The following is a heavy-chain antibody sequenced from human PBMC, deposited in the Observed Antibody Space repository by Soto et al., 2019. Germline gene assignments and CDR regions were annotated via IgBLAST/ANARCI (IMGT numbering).Heavy chain of an antibody. CDR3: ARVGSSSVVFDP. Sequence: ASVKVSCKASGYTFTGYYMHWVRQAPGQGLEWMGWINPNSGGTNYAQKFQGRVTMTRDTSISTAYMELSRLRSADTAVYYCARVGSSSVVFDPWGQGTLVTVSS. D-gene: IGHD6-6*01. CDR1: GYTFTGYY. CDR2: INPNSGGT. J-gene: IGHJ5*02. V-gene: IGHV1-2*02.